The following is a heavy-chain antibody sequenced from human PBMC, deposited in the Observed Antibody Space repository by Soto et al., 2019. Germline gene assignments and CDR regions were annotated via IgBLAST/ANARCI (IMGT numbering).Heavy chain of an antibody. CDR3: LITTSAFDI. V-gene: IGHV3-7*01. D-gene: IGHD4-4*01. J-gene: IGHJ3*02. CDR2: IKQDGSEI. Sequence: EVQLVESGGGLVQPGGSLRLSCAASGFTLRDYWMSWVPQAPGKGLEWVANIKQDGSEIYYVDSVEGRFTISRDNAKNSLFLQMNSLRAEDTAVYYCLITTSAFDIWGQGTLVTVSS. CDR1: GFTLRDYW.